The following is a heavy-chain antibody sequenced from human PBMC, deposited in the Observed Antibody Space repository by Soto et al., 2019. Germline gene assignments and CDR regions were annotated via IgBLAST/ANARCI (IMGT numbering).Heavy chain of an antibody. CDR1: SASLSSSTYY. CDR2: IYYSGNT. CDR3: ASPSAFPY. Sequence: QLQLQESGPGLVKPSETLSLTCSVSSASLSSSTYYWSWIRQPPGRGPEWIGSIYYSGNTYYKPSPKSPVRQSIGPFRNPFPPKLTPVTAADPGVHFWASPSAFPYWGPGILVTVSS. J-gene: IGHJ4*02. V-gene: IGHV4-39*01.